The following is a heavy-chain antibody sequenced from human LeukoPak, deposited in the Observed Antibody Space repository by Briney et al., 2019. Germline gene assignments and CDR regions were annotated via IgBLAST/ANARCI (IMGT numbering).Heavy chain of an antibody. D-gene: IGHD1-26*01. Sequence: ASVTVSCMASGGTFSSYAISWVRQAPGQGLEWMGGIIPIFGTANYAQKFQGRVTITADESTSTAYMELSSLRSEDTAVYYCASSRGSYFPFDYWGQGTLVTVSS. J-gene: IGHJ4*02. CDR3: ASSRGSYFPFDY. CDR2: IIPIFGTA. CDR1: GGTFSSYA. V-gene: IGHV1-69*13.